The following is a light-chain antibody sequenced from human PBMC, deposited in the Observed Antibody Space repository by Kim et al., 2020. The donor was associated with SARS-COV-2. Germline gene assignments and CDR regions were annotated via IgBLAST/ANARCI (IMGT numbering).Light chain of an antibody. J-gene: IGKJ1*01. CDR1: QSITNNY. CDR3: QQYATSTRT. CDR2: GAS. V-gene: IGKV3-20*01. Sequence: SPGERAALSCRANQSITNNYFAWYQQKPGQAPRLLIYGASSRPTGIPDRFSGSGSGRDFTLTISRLEPDDFAVYYCQQYATSTRTFGQGTKVDIK.